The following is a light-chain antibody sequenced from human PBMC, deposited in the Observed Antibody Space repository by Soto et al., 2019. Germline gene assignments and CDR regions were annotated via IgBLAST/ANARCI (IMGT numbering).Light chain of an antibody. J-gene: IGLJ1*01. CDR1: NSNIGAGYP. Sequence: QSVLTQPPSVTGAPGQRVTISCTGSNSNIGAGYPVHWYQQFPGAAPKLLIYADTHRPSGVPDRFSGSKSGTSATLGITGFQTGDEADYYCGSWDSSLSAYVFGTGTKVTVL. V-gene: IGLV1-40*01. CDR3: GSWDSSLSAYV. CDR2: ADT.